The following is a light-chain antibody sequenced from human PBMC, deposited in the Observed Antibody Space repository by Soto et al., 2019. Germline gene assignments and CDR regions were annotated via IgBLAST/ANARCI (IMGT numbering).Light chain of an antibody. J-gene: IGLJ3*02. CDR2: DNN. Sequence: QSVLTQPPSVSAAPGQKVTISCSGSSSNIGNNYVSWYQQLPGTAPKLLIYDNNRRPSGVPDRLSGSKSGTSATLGITGLQTGDEADYYCATWDSRLSARVFGGGTQLTVL. CDR1: SSNIGNNY. CDR3: ATWDSRLSARV. V-gene: IGLV1-51*01.